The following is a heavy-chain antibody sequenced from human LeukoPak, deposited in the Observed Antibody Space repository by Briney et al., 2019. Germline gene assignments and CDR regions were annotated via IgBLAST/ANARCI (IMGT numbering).Heavy chain of an antibody. V-gene: IGHV3-74*01. J-gene: IGHJ4*01. Sequence: QTGGSLRLSCVASGFTSSNHWMHWVRKVPGKGLVWVSRIDGGGSSTSYADSVKGRFSISRDNGENTLYLQMNSLRVEDTAVYYCARGPGSSGGAYVGDYWGHGTLVTVSS. CDR1: GFTSSNHW. CDR3: ARGPGSSGGAYVGDY. D-gene: IGHD3-22*01. CDR2: IDGGGSST.